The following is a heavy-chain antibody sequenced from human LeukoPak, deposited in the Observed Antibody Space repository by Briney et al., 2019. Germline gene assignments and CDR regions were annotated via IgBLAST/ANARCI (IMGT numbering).Heavy chain of an antibody. CDR1: GFTFDVSA. J-gene: IGHJ4*02. D-gene: IGHD3-22*01. CDR2: SGNAGDT. CDR3: AKKTPGNYPYDY. Sequence: GGSLRLSCAASGFTFDVSAMNWVCQAPGKGLEWVSASGNAGDTYYADSVKGRFTISRDNSKKMLFLQMTSLRAEYTAVYYCAKKTPGNYPYDYWGQGTLVTVSP. V-gene: IGHV3-23*01.